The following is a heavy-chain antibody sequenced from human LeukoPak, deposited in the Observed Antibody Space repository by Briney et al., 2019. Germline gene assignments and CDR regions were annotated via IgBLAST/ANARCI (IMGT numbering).Heavy chain of an antibody. CDR3: ARHPLRGGFDY. CDR1: GGSISSYY. Sequence: SETLSLTCTVSGGSISSYYWSWIRQPPGKGLEWIGYIYYSGSTNYNPSLKSRVTISVDTSKNQFSLKLSSVTAADTAVYYCARHPLRGGFDYWGQGTLVTVSS. CDR2: IYYSGST. V-gene: IGHV4-59*08. J-gene: IGHJ4*02.